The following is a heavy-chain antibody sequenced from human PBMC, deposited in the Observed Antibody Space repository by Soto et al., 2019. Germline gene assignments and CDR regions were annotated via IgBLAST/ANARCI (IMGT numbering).Heavy chain of an antibody. V-gene: IGHV3-74*01. CDR1: GFTVSSYW. Sequence: PGGSLRLSCAASGFTVSSYWTHWVRQAPGKGLVWVSRISPAGSSTYYADSVRGRFTISKDTAKNTVYLQINSLGAEDTAVYYCAREEGGYSGFYDAFDIWGQGTMVTVSS. J-gene: IGHJ3*02. CDR2: ISPAGSST. CDR3: AREEGGYSGFYDAFDI. D-gene: IGHD5-12*01.